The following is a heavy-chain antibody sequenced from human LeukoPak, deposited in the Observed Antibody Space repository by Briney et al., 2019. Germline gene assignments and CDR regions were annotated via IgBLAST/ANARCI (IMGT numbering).Heavy chain of an antibody. CDR1: GYTFTDHY. J-gene: IGHJ3*02. V-gene: IGHV1-18*04. CDR3: ARWSYSSDWYFGTFDI. CDR2: IHPGRGDT. D-gene: IGHD6-19*01. Sequence: GASVKVSCKALGYTFTDHYFHWLRQAPGQGLEWMGWIHPGRGDTNYAQNLQGRVTMTTDTSTRTAYMELRSLRSGDTAVYYCARWSYSSDWYFGTFDIWGQGTTVTISS.